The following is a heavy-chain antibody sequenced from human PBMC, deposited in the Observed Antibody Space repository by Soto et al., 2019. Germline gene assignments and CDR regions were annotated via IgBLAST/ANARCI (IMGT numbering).Heavy chain of an antibody. CDR2: INAGNGNT. J-gene: IGHJ6*02. Sequence: GASVKVSCKASGYTFTSYAMHWVRQAPGQRLEWMGWINAGNGNTKYSQKFQGRVTITRDTSASTVYMELSSLRSGDTAVYYCATVTAMADYYGMDVWGQGTTVTVSS. D-gene: IGHD5-18*01. CDR1: GYTFTSYA. V-gene: IGHV1-3*01. CDR3: ATVTAMADYYGMDV.